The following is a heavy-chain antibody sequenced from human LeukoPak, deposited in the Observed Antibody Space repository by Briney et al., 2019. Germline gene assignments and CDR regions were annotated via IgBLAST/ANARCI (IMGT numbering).Heavy chain of an antibody. J-gene: IGHJ4*02. V-gene: IGHV1-2*06. CDR1: GYTFTGYY. CDR3: ARDSGRGYCTNGVCYTDDY. D-gene: IGHD2-8*01. Sequence: ASVTVSCKASGYTFTGYYMHWVRQAPGQGLEWMGRINPNSGGTNYAQKFQGRVTMTRDTSISTAYMELSRLRSDDTAVYYCARDSGRGYCTNGVCYTDDYWGQGTLVTVSS. CDR2: INPNSGGT.